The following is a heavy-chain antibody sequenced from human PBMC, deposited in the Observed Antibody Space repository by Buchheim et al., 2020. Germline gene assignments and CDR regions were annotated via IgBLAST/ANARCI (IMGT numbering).Heavy chain of an antibody. J-gene: IGHJ4*02. D-gene: IGHD3-9*01. CDR1: GYTFTGYY. V-gene: IGHV1-2*04. Sequence: QVQLVQSGAEVKKPGASVKVSCKASGYTFTGYYMHWVRQAPGQGLEWMGWINPNSGGTYYAQKFQGWVTMTRDTSITTAYMELGRLRSDDTAVYYCARTVRYFDWLKGYYFDYWGQGTL. CDR2: INPNSGGT. CDR3: ARTVRYFDWLKGYYFDY.